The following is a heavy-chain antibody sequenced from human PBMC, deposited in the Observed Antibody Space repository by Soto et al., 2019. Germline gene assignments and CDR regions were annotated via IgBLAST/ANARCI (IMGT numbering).Heavy chain of an antibody. J-gene: IGHJ4*02. D-gene: IGHD5-12*01. CDR1: GGTFGSYT. CDR3: VTRGGGYEDY. CDR2: IIPILGIA. Sequence: SVKVSCKASGGTFGSYTISWVRQAPGQGLEWMGRIIPILGIANYAQKFQGRVTITADKSTSAAYMELSSLRSEDTAVYYCVTRGGGYEDYWGQGTLVTVSS. V-gene: IGHV1-69*02.